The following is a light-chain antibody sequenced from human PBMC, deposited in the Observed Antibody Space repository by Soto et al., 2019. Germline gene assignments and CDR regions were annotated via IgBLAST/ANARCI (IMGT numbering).Light chain of an antibody. CDR2: DVS. Sequence: QSAPTQPRSVSGSPGQSVTISCTGTSSDVGEYDYVSWYQQHPGKAPKLMIFDVSERPSGVPDRFSGSKTGNTAPLTISGLQAEDEDDYYCCSYAGSPYVFGTGTKLTVL. CDR3: CSYAGSPYV. V-gene: IGLV2-11*01. J-gene: IGLJ1*01. CDR1: SSDVGEYDY.